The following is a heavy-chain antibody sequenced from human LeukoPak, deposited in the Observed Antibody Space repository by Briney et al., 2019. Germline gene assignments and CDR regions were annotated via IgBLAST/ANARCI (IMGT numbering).Heavy chain of an antibody. Sequence: SETLSLTCTVSGGSISSGGYYWSWIRRHPGKGLEWIGYIYYSGSTYYNPSLKSRVTISVDTSKNQFSLKLSSVTAADTAVYYCARDGPYCGGDCYSSYYYYGMDVWGQGTTVTVSS. CDR2: IYYSGST. CDR3: ARDGPYCGGDCYSSYYYYGMDV. V-gene: IGHV4-31*03. D-gene: IGHD2-21*02. CDR1: GGSISSGGYY. J-gene: IGHJ6*02.